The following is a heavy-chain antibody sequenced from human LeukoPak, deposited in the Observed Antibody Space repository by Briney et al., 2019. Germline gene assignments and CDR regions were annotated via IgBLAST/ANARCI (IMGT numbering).Heavy chain of an antibody. J-gene: IGHJ4*02. D-gene: IGHD2-15*01. V-gene: IGHV1-18*01. CDR1: GGTFSSYA. CDR2: ISAYNGNT. Sequence: ASVKVSCKASGGTFSSYAISWVRQAPGQGLEWMGWISAYNGNTNYAQKLQGRVTMTTDTSTSTAYMELRSLRSDDTAVYYCARTLYCSGGSCYSSVCDYWGQGTLVTVSS. CDR3: ARTLYCSGGSCYSSVCDY.